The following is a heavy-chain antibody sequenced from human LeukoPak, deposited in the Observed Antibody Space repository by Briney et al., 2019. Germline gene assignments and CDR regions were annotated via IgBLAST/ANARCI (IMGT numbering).Heavy chain of an antibody. Sequence: PGGSLRLSCAASGFTFSSYAMHWVRQAPGKGLEWVAVISYDGSNKYYADSVKGRFTISRDNSKNTLYLQMNSLRAEDTAVYYCARDQYYGSGSYYGYYYYGMDVWGQGTTVTVSS. CDR1: GFTFSSYA. J-gene: IGHJ6*02. CDR3: ARDQYYGSGSYYGYYYYGMDV. CDR2: ISYDGSNK. D-gene: IGHD3-10*01. V-gene: IGHV3-30-3*01.